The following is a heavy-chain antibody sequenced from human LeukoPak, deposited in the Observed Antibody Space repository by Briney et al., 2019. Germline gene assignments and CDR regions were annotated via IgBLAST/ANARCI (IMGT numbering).Heavy chain of an antibody. CDR2: IYYTGCT. CDR3: ARDPLLLPYGMDV. D-gene: IGHD3-22*01. V-gene: IGHV4-30-4*01. J-gene: IGHJ6*02. Sequence: SQTLSLTCTVSGGSISSGDYYWSWIRQPPGKGLEWIGYIYYTGCTYYNPSLKSRVTISVDTSKNQFSLKLSSVTAADTAVYYCARDPLLLPYGMDVWGQGTTVTVSS. CDR1: GGSISSGDYY.